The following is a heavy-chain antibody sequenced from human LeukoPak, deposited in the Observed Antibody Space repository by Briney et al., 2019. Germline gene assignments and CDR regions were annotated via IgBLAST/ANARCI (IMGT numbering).Heavy chain of an antibody. CDR3: ARAHRVVTVYYCYMDV. CDR1: GFTFSSYW. J-gene: IGHJ6*03. D-gene: IGHD3-3*01. V-gene: IGHV3-7*01. Sequence: AGGSLRLSCAASGFTFSSYWMSWVRQAPGKGLEWVANIKQDGSEKYYVDSVKGRFTISRDNAKNSLYLQMNSLRAEDTAVYYCARAHRVVTVYYCYMDVWGKGTTVTVSS. CDR2: IKQDGSEK.